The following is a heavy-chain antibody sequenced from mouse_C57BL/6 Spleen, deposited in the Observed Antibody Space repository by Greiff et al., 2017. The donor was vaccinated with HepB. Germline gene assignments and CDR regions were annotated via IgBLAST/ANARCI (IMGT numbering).Heavy chain of an antibody. CDR3: VRHDYGPYAMDY. CDR2: IRSKSNNYET. D-gene: IGHD1-2*01. CDR1: GFSFNTYA. V-gene: IGHV10-1*01. Sequence: EVQVVESGGGLVQPKGSLKLSCAASGFSFNTYAMNWVRQAPGKGLEWVARIRSKSNNYETYYADSVKDRFTISRDDSESMLDLQMNNLKTEDTAMYYCVRHDYGPYAMDYWGKGTSVTVSS. J-gene: IGHJ4*01.